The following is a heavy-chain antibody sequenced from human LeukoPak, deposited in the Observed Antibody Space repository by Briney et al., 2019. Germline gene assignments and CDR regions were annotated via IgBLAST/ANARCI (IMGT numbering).Heavy chain of an antibody. D-gene: IGHD1-14*01. CDR1: GGSISSYY. CDR2: IYYSGST. J-gene: IGHJ3*02. Sequence: KPSETLSLTRTVSGGSISSYYWSWIRQPPGKGLEWIGYIYYSGSTNYNPSLKSRDTISVDTSKNQFSLKLSSVTAADTAVYYCARGPSGSGDAFDIWGQGTMVTVSS. CDR3: ARGPSGSGDAFDI. V-gene: IGHV4-59*01.